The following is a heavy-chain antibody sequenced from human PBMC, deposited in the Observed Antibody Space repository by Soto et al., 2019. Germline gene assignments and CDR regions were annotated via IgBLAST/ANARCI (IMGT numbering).Heavy chain of an antibody. D-gene: IGHD5-12*01. CDR1: GFTFSSYA. J-gene: IGHJ4*02. V-gene: IGHV3-23*01. CDR2: ISGSGGST. CDR3: AKVSVATYFDY. Sequence: GGSLRLSCAASGFTFSSYAMSWVRQAPGKGLEWVSAISGSGGSTYYADSVKGLFTISSDNSKNTLYLQMNSLRAEDTAVYYCAKVSVATYFDYWGQGTLVTVSS.